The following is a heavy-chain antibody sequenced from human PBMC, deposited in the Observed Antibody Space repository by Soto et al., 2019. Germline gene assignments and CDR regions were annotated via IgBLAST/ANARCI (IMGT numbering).Heavy chain of an antibody. J-gene: IGHJ4*02. CDR1: GFTFSDYT. Sequence: EVQLVVSGGGLVKPGGSLRLSCAASGFTFSDYTLNWVRQAPGKGLEWVSSISANSNYIFYSDSVKGRFTIYRDNAKNSLYLQMNSLRAEDTGVYYCARSGGYYGQRFYYWGQGTLVTASS. CDR3: ARSGGYYGQRFYY. CDR2: ISANSNYI. V-gene: IGHV3-21*02. D-gene: IGHD1-26*01.